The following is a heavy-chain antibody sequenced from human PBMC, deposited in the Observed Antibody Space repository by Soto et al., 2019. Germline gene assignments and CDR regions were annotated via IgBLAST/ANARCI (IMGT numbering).Heavy chain of an antibody. D-gene: IGHD1-26*01. J-gene: IGHJ4*02. CDR1: GGSVSSTSYY. CDR3: ATAWAHLYFDS. CDR2: IHYSGST. Sequence: PWETLSLTCTVSGGSVSSTSYYWTWIRQPPGKGLEWIGYIHYSGSTNYNPSLQSRVTISVDTSKNHFSLELTSVTAADTAVYFCATAWAHLYFDSLGQGPPVTVPP. V-gene: IGHV4-61*01.